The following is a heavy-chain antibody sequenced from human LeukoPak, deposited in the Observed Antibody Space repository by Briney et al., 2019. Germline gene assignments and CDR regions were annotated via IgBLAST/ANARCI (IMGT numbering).Heavy chain of an antibody. V-gene: IGHV3-53*01. D-gene: IGHD1-26*01. CDR1: GFTVSSNY. J-gene: IGHJ4*02. CDR2: IYSGGST. CDR3: ARGRSYSGSSFFDY. Sequence: GGSLRLSCAASGFTVSSNYMSWVRQAPGKGLEWVSVIYSGGSTYYADSVKGRFTISRDNFKNTLYLQMNSLRAEDTAVYYCARGRSYSGSSFFDYWGQGTLVTVSS.